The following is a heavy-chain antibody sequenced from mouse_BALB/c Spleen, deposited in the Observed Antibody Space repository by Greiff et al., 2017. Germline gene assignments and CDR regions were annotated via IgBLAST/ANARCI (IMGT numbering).Heavy chain of an antibody. J-gene: IGHJ2*01. CDR2: IRLKSNNYAT. CDR1: GFTFSNYW. V-gene: IGHV6-6*02. CDR3: TRFCYYGSSFHYFDY. D-gene: IGHD1-1*01. Sequence: EVKLVESGGGLVQPGGSMKLSCVASGFTFSNYWMNWVRQSPEKGLEWVAEIRLKSNNYATHYAESVKGRFTISRDDSKSSVYLQMNNLRAEDTGIYYCTRFCYYGSSFHYFDYWGQGTTLTVSS.